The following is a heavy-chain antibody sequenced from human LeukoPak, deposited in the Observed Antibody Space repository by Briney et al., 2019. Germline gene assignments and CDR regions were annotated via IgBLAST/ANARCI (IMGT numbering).Heavy chain of an antibody. J-gene: IGHJ4*02. Sequence: PGGSLRLSCTASGFTFGDYGMSWVRQAPGKGLEWVGFIRKKAYGGTTEYDASVKGRFTIPRDDSKSIAYLQMNSLKTEDTAVYYCTRGDYYGSESYHALFDYWGQGTLVTVSS. CDR3: TRGDYYGSESYHALFDY. CDR2: IRKKAYGGTT. V-gene: IGHV3-49*04. CDR1: GFTFGDYG. D-gene: IGHD3-10*01.